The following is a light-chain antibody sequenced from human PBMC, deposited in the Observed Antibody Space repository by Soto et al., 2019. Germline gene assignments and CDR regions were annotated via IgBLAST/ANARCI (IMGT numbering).Light chain of an antibody. CDR1: QDISTY. CDR3: QNYDNAPLT. V-gene: IGKV1-27*01. CDR2: AAY. J-gene: IGKJ4*01. Sequence: DIQMTQAPSSLSASVGDRVTITCRARQDISTYLAWYQQKPGKVPKLLISAAYTLQSGVPPRFSGSGSGTDFTLTISSLKPEDVATYYCQNYDNAPLTFGGGTKEEIK.